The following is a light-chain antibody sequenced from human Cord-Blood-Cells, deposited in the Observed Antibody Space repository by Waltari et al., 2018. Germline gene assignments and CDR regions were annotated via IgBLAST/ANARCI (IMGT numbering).Light chain of an antibody. Sequence: ELVLTHSPATLSLTAGDRATLSCSASQSVSSYLAWYQQKPGQAPRLLIYGASNRATGIPDRFSGSGSGTDFTLTISSLEPEDFAVYYCQQRSNWPPITFGQGTRLEIK. J-gene: IGKJ5*01. CDR1: QSVSSY. V-gene: IGKV3-11*01. CDR2: GAS. CDR3: QQRSNWPPIT.